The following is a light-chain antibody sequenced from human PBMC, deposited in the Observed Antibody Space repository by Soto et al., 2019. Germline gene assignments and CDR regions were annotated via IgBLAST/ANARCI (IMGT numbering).Light chain of an antibody. J-gene: IGKJ1*01. CDR3: QQSYSTPWA. CDR2: DAS. Sequence: DIEMTQSPCTLSASVGDRVTITCRASQSISSWLAWYQQKPGKAPKLLIYDASSLESGVPSRFSGSGSGTEFTLTISSLQPDDFATYYCQQSYSTPWAFGQGTKVDIK. V-gene: IGKV1-5*01. CDR1: QSISSW.